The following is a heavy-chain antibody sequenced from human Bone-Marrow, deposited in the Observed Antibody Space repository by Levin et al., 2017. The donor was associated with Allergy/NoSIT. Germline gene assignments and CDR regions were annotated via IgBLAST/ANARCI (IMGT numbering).Heavy chain of an antibody. CDR2: IYYTGKT. Sequence: SQTLSLTCTVSGGSLISGGFYWNWIRHHPGKGLEWIGHIYYTGKTYYNPSLKSRVTILVDTSKNEFSLKLSSVTAADTAVYYCAKDWDASLYGMDVWGQGTTVIVSS. CDR1: GGSLISGGFY. V-gene: IGHV4-31*03. CDR3: AKDWDASLYGMDV. D-gene: IGHD1-26*01. J-gene: IGHJ6*02.